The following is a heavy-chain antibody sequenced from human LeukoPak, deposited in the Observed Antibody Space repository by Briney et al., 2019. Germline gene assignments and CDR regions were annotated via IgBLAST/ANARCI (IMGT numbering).Heavy chain of an antibody. CDR3: AKFRGPMLTTYHFDS. Sequence: PGGSLRLSCAASGFTFSTYAMSWVRQAPGKGLEGVSGISGSGGSTGYADSVKGRFTISRDSSKNTLYLQMTSLRAEDTAAYYCAKFRGPMLTTYHFDSWGQGTLVTVSS. D-gene: IGHD3-10*02. V-gene: IGHV3-23*01. J-gene: IGHJ4*02. CDR2: ISGSGGST. CDR1: GFTFSTYA.